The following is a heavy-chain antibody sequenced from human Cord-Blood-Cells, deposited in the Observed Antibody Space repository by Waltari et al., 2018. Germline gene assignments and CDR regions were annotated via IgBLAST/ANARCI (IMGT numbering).Heavy chain of an antibody. Sequence: QVQLQQWGAGLLKPSETLSLTCAVYGGSFSGYYWSWIRQPPGKGLEWIGEINPSGSTNYNPSLKSRFTISVDTSKNQFSLKLSSVTAADTAVYYCARRVVVPAAIYYYYYYMDVWGKGTTVTVSS. V-gene: IGHV4-34*01. J-gene: IGHJ6*03. D-gene: IGHD2-2*01. CDR1: GGSFSGYY. CDR3: ARRVVVPAAIYYYYYYMDV. CDR2: INPSGST.